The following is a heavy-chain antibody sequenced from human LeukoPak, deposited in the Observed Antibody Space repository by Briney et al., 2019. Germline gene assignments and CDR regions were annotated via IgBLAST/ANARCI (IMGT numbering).Heavy chain of an antibody. J-gene: IGHJ4*02. D-gene: IGHD1-26*01. CDR2: IDAGGGNT. CDR3: AKVIGIVDPFDY. V-gene: IGHV3-23*01. Sequence: GGSLRLSCAASGFTFSSYAMSWVHQAPGKGLEWVSAIDAGGGNTYYADSVKGRFTISRDNSKNTVYLQMNSLRAEDTAVYYCAKVIGIVDPFDYWGQGILVTVSS. CDR1: GFTFSSYA.